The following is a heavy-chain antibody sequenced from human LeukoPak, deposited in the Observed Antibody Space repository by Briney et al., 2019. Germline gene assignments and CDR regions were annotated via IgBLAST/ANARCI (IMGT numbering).Heavy chain of an antibody. CDR1: GGSISSSNYY. J-gene: IGHJ4*02. D-gene: IGHD2-15*01. Sequence: SETLFLTCTVSGGSISSSNYYWSWIRQPPGKGLEWIGEINHSGSTNYNPSLKSRVTISVDTSKNQFSLKLSSVTAADTAVYYCARLMYCSGGSCYSFDYWGQGTLVTVSS. CDR2: INHSGST. V-gene: IGHV4-39*07. CDR3: ARLMYCSGGSCYSFDY.